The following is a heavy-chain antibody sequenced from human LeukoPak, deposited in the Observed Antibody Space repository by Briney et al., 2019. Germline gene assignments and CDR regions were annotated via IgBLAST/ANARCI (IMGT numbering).Heavy chain of an antibody. Sequence: GGSLRLSCVASGFTFNIHWMTWVRQAPGKGLEWVATIKPDGNDKFLVDSVEGRFTISRDNAKTSMFLQMNSLRAEDTAMYYCTTSDYEYWGQGALVTVSS. V-gene: IGHV3-7*03. CDR3: TTSDYEY. J-gene: IGHJ4*02. CDR2: IKPDGNDK. CDR1: GFTFNIHW.